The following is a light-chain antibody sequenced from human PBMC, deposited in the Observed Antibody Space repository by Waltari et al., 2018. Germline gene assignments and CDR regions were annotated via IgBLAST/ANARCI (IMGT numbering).Light chain of an antibody. J-gene: IGKJ1*01. V-gene: IGKV3-20*01. Sequence: WRGGQLVDRASAWYQQKSGQPPRLLIYEAFSRATGISDKFSGSASATDFTLTISGVEPEDFAFYFCQMYVRLPVTFGQGTKVEVK. CDR3: QMYVRLPVT. CDR2: EAF. CDR1: QLVDRA.